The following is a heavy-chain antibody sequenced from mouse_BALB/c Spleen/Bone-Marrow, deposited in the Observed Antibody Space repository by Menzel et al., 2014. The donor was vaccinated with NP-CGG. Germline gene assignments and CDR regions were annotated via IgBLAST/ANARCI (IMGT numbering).Heavy chain of an antibody. Sequence: VQLKESGPELVKPGASMKISCKASGYSFTGYTMNWVRQSHGKNLEWIGLINPYNGGTSYNQKFKGKATLTVDKSSSTAYMELLSLTSEDSAVYYCARWDYYGYAMDYWGQGTSVTVSS. CDR2: INPYNGGT. J-gene: IGHJ4*01. CDR1: GYSFTGYT. V-gene: IGHV1-18*01. CDR3: ARWDYYGYAMDY. D-gene: IGHD1-1*01.